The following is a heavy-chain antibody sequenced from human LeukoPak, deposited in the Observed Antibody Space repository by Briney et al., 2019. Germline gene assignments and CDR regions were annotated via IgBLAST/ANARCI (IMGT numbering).Heavy chain of an antibody. CDR1: GFTFSSYA. J-gene: IGHJ4*02. CDR2: IRSKGNNYAT. CDR3: ARYSSGYYHFDY. D-gene: IGHD3-22*01. Sequence: GGSLRLSCAASGFTFSSYAMSWVRQASGKGLEWIGRIRSKGNNYATAYAASVKGRFTISRDDSKNTASLQMNSLKSEDTAVYYCARYSSGYYHFDYWGQGTLVTVSS. V-gene: IGHV3-73*01.